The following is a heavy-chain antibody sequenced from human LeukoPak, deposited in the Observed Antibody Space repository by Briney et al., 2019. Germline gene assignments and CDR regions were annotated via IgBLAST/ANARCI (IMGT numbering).Heavy chain of an antibody. CDR2: IYTSGST. CDR3: ARRMYRYYYYMDV. J-gene: IGHJ6*03. Sequence: SETLSLTCTVSGGSISSYYWSWIRQPPGKGLEWIGYIYTSGSTNYNPSHKSRVTISVDTSKNQFSLKLSSVTAADTAVYYCARRMYRYYYYMDVWGKGTTVTVSS. CDR1: GGSISSYY. V-gene: IGHV4-4*09. D-gene: IGHD2-2*01.